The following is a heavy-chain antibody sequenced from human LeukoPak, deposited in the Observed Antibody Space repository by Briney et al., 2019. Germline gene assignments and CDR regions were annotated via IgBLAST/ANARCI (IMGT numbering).Heavy chain of an antibody. CDR1: VGSISSSSYY. D-gene: IGHD5-24*01. CDR3: ARDGKRWLVHEADY. V-gene: IGHV4-39*06. J-gene: IGHJ4*02. CDR2: IYYSGST. Sequence: SEPLSLTCTVSVGSISSSSYYWRWVRQPRGKGLEWIGSIYYSGSTYYNPSLKSRVTISVDTSKNQSTLKLNSVTAADTAVYYCARDGKRWLVHEADYWGQGTLVTVSS.